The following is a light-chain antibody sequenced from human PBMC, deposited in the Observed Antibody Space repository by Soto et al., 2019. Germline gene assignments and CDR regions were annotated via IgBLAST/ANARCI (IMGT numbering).Light chain of an antibody. V-gene: IGKV1-9*01. J-gene: IGKJ4*01. CDR3: QQLNSYPLT. Sequence: IQLTQSPSSLSASVGDRVTITCRASQGISSYLAWYQQKTGKAPKLLIYAASTLQSGVPSRFSGSGSGTDFTLTISSLQPEDFATYYCQQLNSYPLTFGGGTKVDI. CDR1: QGISSY. CDR2: AAS.